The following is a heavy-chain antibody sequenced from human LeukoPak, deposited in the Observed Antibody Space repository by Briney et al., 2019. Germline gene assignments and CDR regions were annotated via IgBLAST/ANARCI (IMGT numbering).Heavy chain of an antibody. CDR3: ARGGGTVEIGRLAY. V-gene: IGHV3-30*02. J-gene: IGHJ4*02. CDR2: IQSDGRDK. Sequence: GGSLRLSCAASGIDFRASGMHWVRQAPGMGLEWVTFIQSDGRDKYYAASVAGRFTISRDNSKNTVYLNMNNLRPAATALYYCARGGGTVEIGRLAYWGQGPLVTVS. CDR1: GIDFRASG. D-gene: IGHD3/OR15-3a*01.